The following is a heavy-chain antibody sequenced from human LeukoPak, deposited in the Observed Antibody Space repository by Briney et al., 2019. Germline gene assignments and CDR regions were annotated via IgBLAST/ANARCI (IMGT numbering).Heavy chain of an antibody. CDR2: ISAYNGNT. Sequence: ASVKVSCKASGYTFTSYGISWVRQAPGQGPEWMGWISAYNGNTNYAQKLQGRVTMSTDTSTSTAYMELRSLRSDDTAVYYCARRSTAFDAFDIWGQGTMVTVSS. CDR3: ARRSTAFDAFDI. CDR1: GYTFTSYG. V-gene: IGHV1-18*01. D-gene: IGHD2-2*01. J-gene: IGHJ3*02.